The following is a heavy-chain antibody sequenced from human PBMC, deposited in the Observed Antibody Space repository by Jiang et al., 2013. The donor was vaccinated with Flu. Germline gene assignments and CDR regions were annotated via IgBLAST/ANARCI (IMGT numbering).Heavy chain of an antibody. J-gene: IGHJ4*02. D-gene: IGHD3-10*01. CDR3: ASDLEYGSGSYYTIRFDY. CDR2: INAGNGNT. V-gene: IGHV1-3*01. Sequence: LEWMGWINAGNGNTKYSQKFQGRVTITRDTSASTAYMELSSLRSEDTAVYYCASDLEYGSGSYYTIRFDYWGQGTLVTVSS.